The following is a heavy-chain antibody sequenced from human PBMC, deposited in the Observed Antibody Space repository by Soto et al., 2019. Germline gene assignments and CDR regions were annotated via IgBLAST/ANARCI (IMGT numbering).Heavy chain of an antibody. Sequence: SETLSLTCAVYGGSFSGYYWSWIRQPPGKGLEWIGEINHSGSTNYNPSLKSRVTISVDTSKNQFSLKLSSVTAADTAVYYCARGRTYYYGSGSYQKYDYWGQGTLVTVSS. J-gene: IGHJ4*02. V-gene: IGHV4-34*01. CDR3: ARGRTYYYGSGSYQKYDY. CDR1: GGSFSGYY. CDR2: INHSGST. D-gene: IGHD3-10*01.